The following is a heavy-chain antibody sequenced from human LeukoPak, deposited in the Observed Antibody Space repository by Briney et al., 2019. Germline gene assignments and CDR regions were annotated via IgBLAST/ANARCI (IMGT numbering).Heavy chain of an antibody. D-gene: IGHD2-15*01. Sequence: GRSLRLSCAASGFTFTNYAIHWVRQAPGKGLEWVAVISYDGSNKYYADSVKGRSTISRDNSKNTLFLQMNSLRAEDTALYYCARAHIVVVVAAPDYWGQGTLVTVSS. CDR1: GFTFTNYA. V-gene: IGHV3-30-3*01. CDR2: ISYDGSNK. CDR3: ARAHIVVVVAAPDY. J-gene: IGHJ4*02.